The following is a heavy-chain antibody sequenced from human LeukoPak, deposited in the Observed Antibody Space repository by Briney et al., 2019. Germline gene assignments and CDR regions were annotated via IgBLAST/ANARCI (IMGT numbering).Heavy chain of an antibody. CDR1: GFTFSSYW. CDR2: IKQDGSVQ. CDR3: TRLQIAVAGPNWFDP. V-gene: IGHV3-7*01. D-gene: IGHD6-19*01. J-gene: IGHJ5*02. Sequence: GGSLRLSCATSGFTFSSYWMSWVRQAPGKGLEWVANIKQDGSVQFYMDSLKGRFSVSRDNAKNSLYLQMNGLRVEDTAVYYCTRLQIAVAGPNWFDPWGQGTPVTVSS.